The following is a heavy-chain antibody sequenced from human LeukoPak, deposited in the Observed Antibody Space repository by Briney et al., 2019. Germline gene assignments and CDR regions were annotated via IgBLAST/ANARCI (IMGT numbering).Heavy chain of an antibody. CDR1: GGTFYSYR. J-gene: IGHJ3*02. D-gene: IGHD5/OR15-5a*01. CDR3: ATEAPSETAVSSAFDI. V-gene: IGHV1-69*13. Sequence: GASVKVSCKASGGTFYSYRISWVRQAPGQGLEWMGGIIPIFETAHYAQKFQGRVTITADVSTRAAYMEMSSLRSEDTADYYCATEAPSETAVSSAFDIWGQGTVVTVSS. CDR2: IIPIFETA.